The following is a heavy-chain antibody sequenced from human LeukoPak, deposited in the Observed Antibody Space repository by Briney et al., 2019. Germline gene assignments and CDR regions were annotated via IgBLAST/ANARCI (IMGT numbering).Heavy chain of an antibody. Sequence: AGGSLRLSCAASGSTLSGYWIHWVRQAPGKGLVWVARINPDGSITGYADSVKGRITISRDNAKNTLYLQMHSLRAEDTAVYYCARDFHGDHDYWGQGTLVTVSS. J-gene: IGHJ4*02. CDR1: GSTLSGYW. V-gene: IGHV3-74*01. CDR2: INPDGSIT. CDR3: ARDFHGDHDY. D-gene: IGHD4-17*01.